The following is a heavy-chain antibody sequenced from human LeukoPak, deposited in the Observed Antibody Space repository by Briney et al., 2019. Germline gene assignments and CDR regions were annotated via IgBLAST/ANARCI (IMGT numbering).Heavy chain of an antibody. D-gene: IGHD3-10*01. J-gene: IGHJ5*02. Sequence: GESLRLSCAASGFTFSSYSMNWVRQAPGKALEWVSYISSASNTIYYADSVKGRFTISRDNAKNSLYLQMNSLRAEDTAMYYCARDGWFGDYNWFDPWGQGTLVTVSS. CDR1: GFTFSSYS. V-gene: IGHV3-48*01. CDR2: ISSASNTI. CDR3: ARDGWFGDYNWFDP.